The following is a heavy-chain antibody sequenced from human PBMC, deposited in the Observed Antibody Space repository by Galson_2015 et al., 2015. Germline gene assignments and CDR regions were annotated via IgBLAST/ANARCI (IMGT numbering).Heavy chain of an antibody. Sequence: VSGGSISSSYWSWLRQSPGKGLEWIGYIYYSGSTHYNPSLKSRVTISVDTSKNQFSLKLRSVTAADTAVYYCARAAMASTYYFDNWGQGTLVTVSS. CDR1: GGSISSSY. J-gene: IGHJ4*02. V-gene: IGHV4-59*01. CDR2: IYYSGST. D-gene: IGHD5-24*01. CDR3: ARAAMASTYYFDN.